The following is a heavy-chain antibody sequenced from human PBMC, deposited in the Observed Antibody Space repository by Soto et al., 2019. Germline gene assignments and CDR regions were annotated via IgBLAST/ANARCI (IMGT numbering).Heavy chain of an antibody. D-gene: IGHD1-26*01. CDR2: INHSGNT. V-gene: IGHV4-34*01. CDR1: GKSLSGYY. CDR3: ARHHVRGRTIAGAAEF. J-gene: IGHJ4*02. Sequence: SETLSLTCAVYGKSLSGYYWSWIRQPPGKALEWVGEINHSGNTNYNPSLKSRVTISVDTSKNQLFLNLSSVTAADTAMYYCARHHVRGRTIAGAAEFWGQGTLVTVSS.